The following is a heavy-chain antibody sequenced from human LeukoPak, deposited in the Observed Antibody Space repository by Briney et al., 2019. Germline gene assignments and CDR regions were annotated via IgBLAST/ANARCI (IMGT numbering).Heavy chain of an antibody. CDR2: IKEDGSET. CDR1: GFTFSSYW. CDR3: ASGSSHDY. J-gene: IGHJ4*02. V-gene: IGHV3-7*01. Sequence: GGSLRLSCAASGFTFSSYWMTWVRQAPGKGLEWVANIKEDGSETYYVDSGKGRFTITRDNAKNSRYLQMSSLRAEDTAVYYCASGSSHDYWGQGTLVTVSS. D-gene: IGHD6-13*01.